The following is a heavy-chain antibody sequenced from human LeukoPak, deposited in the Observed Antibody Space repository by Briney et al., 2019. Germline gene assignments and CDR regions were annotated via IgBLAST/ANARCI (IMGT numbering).Heavy chain of an antibody. CDR1: GFTFSSYW. V-gene: IGHV3-74*01. CDR2: INSDGSAT. Sequence: GGSLRLSCAASGFTFSSYWMSWARQAPGKGLMWVSQINSDGSATSCADPVKGRCTISRDNAKNMLYLEMNSLRVEDTAVYFCTRDHGLDVWGQGTTVTVSS. J-gene: IGHJ6*02. CDR3: TRDHGLDV.